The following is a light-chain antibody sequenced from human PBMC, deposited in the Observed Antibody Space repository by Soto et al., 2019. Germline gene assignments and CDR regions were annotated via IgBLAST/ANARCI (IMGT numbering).Light chain of an antibody. J-gene: IGKJ3*01. CDR2: AAS. CDR1: QGIRNF. V-gene: IGKV1-27*01. Sequence: DIQMTQSPTSLSASVGDRVTITCRANQGIRNFVAWYQQKPGKAPKLLIYAASTLQSGVPSRFSGSGSGTDFTLTINSLQPEDVATYSCQQYSSVPVFGPGTKVEIK. CDR3: QQYSSVPV.